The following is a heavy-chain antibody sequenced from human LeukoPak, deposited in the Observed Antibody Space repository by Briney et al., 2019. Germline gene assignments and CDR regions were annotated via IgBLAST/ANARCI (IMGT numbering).Heavy chain of an antibody. CDR3: AVDSVRGVLGFDP. CDR2: IYTSGST. Sequence: ASETLSLTCTVSGGSISSGSYYWSWIRQPAGKGLEWIGRIYTSGSTNHNPSLKSRVTISVDTSKNQFSLKLSSVTAADTAVYYCAVDSVRGVLGFDPWGQGTLVTVSS. V-gene: IGHV4-61*02. D-gene: IGHD3-10*01. J-gene: IGHJ5*02. CDR1: GGSISSGSYY.